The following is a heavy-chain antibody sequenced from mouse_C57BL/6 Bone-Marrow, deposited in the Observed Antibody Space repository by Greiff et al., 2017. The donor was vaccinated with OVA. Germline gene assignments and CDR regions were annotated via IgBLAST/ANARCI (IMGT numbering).Heavy chain of an antibody. D-gene: IGHD2-1*01. V-gene: IGHV1-62-2*01. CDR1: GYTFTEYT. CDR3: ARHEDRRDYGNYSFAY. Sequence: VKLQESGAELVKPGASVKLSCKASGYTFTEYTIHWVKQRSGQGLEWIGWFYPGSGSIKYNEKFKDKATLTADKSSSTVYMELSRLTSEDSAVYFCARHEDRRDYGNYSFAYWGQGTLVTVSA. J-gene: IGHJ3*01. CDR2: FYPGSGSI.